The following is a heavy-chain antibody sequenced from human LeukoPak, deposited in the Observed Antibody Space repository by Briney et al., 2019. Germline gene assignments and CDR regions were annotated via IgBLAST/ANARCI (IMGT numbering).Heavy chain of an antibody. CDR3: AREANSPTARYWYFDL. J-gene: IGHJ2*01. CDR1: GGSVSSYY. D-gene: IGHD2-21*01. Sequence: SETLSLTCTVSGGSVSSYYWSWMRQSPGKGLEWIGYVYYSGSTNYNLALKSRVTISLDTSENQFSLKLSSVTAADTAVYYCAREANSPTARYWYFDLWGRGTQVNISS. CDR2: VYYSGST. V-gene: IGHV4-59*02.